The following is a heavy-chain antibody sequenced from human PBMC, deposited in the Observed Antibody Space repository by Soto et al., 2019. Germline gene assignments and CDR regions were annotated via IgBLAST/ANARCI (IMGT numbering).Heavy chain of an antibody. V-gene: IGHV1-18*04. Sequence: QVQLVQSGGEVKKPRASVMVSCMASGYSLTNYAITWVRQAPGQGLEWLGWISFYNGDTKYAQNLQGRVTMTTDTSTSTAYMELRSLRSDDTAVYYCARVPTYGDYWFDPWGQGTLVTVSS. CDR3: ARVPTYGDYWFDP. CDR1: GYSLTNYA. CDR2: ISFYNGDT. J-gene: IGHJ5*02. D-gene: IGHD4-17*01.